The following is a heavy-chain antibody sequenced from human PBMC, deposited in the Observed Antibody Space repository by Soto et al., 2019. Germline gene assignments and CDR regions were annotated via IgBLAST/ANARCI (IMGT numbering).Heavy chain of an antibody. CDR1: GFTFSSYS. CDR2: ISSSSSYI. Sequence: GGSLRLSCAASGFTFSSYSMNWVRQAPGKGLEWVSSISSSSSYIYYADSVKGRFTISRDNAKNSLYLQMNSLRAEDTAVYYCAREGAWVLRLTQGSSYYGLDVWGQGTTVSV. J-gene: IGHJ6*02. D-gene: IGHD3-9*01. V-gene: IGHV3-21*01. CDR3: AREGAWVLRLTQGSSYYGLDV.